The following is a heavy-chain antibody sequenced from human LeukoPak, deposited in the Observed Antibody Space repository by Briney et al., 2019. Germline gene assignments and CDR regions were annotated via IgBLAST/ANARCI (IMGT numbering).Heavy chain of an antibody. Sequence: PSETLSLTCTVSGGSISSSSYYWGWIRQPPGKGLEWIGSIYYSGSTYYNPSLKSRVTISVDTSKNQFSLKLSSVTAADTAVYYCARDTIFGVVIPSHYYMDVWGKGTTVTVSS. V-gene: IGHV4-39*07. J-gene: IGHJ6*03. CDR1: GGSISSSSYY. CDR2: IYYSGST. D-gene: IGHD3-3*01. CDR3: ARDTIFGVVIPSHYYMDV.